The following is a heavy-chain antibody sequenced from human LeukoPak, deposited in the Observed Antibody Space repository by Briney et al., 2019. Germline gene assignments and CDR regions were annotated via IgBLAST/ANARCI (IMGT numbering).Heavy chain of an antibody. Sequence: GGSLRLSCAASGFTFSSYGMHWVRQAPGKGLEWVAFIRYDGSNKYYADSVKGRFTISRDNSKNTLYLQMNSLRAEDTAVYYCAKGVRCAVVVPAASGFDPWGQGTLVTVSS. D-gene: IGHD2-2*01. CDR1: GFTFSSYG. J-gene: IGHJ5*02. CDR3: AKGVRCAVVVPAASGFDP. V-gene: IGHV3-30*02. CDR2: IRYDGSNK.